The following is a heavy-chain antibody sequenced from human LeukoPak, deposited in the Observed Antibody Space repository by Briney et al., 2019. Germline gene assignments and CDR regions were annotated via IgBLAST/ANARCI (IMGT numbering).Heavy chain of an antibody. CDR3: ARNPPITIFGVVTYWYFDL. D-gene: IGHD3-3*01. J-gene: IGHJ2*01. CDR1: GGSISSYY. V-gene: IGHV4-59*08. Sequence: SETLSLTCTVSGGSISSYYWSWIRQPPGKGLEWIGYIYYSGSTNYNPSLKSRVTISVDTSKNQFSLKLSSVTAADTAVYYCARNPPITIFGVVTYWYFDLWGRGTLVTVSS. CDR2: IYYSGST.